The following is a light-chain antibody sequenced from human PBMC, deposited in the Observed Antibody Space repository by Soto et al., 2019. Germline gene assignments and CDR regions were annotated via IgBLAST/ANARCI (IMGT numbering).Light chain of an antibody. J-gene: IGKJ1*01. CDR3: QQYNNWLGA. Sequence: EIVMTQSPATLSVSPGERATLSCGASESVSSNLAWYQQKPGQTPRLLIYGASTRATGVPARFSGSGSGTEFTLTISSLQSEDSAVYYCQQYNNWLGAFGQGTQVEIK. CDR2: GAS. CDR1: ESVSSN. V-gene: IGKV3-15*01.